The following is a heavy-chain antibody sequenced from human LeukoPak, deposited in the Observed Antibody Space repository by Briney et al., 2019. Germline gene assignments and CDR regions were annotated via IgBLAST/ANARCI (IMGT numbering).Heavy chain of an antibody. CDR2: INTRGST. Sequence: MPSXXLSLSCGVYGGSFSGYYWSWIRQPPGKGLEWIGEINTRGSTNYNPSLKSRVTLSADTSKNQFSLTLISVTAADTAVYYCARRRLGYYFDYWGQGTLVTVSS. V-gene: IGHV4-34*01. CDR1: GGSFSGYY. D-gene: IGHD5-24*01. J-gene: IGHJ4*02. CDR3: ARRRLGYYFDY.